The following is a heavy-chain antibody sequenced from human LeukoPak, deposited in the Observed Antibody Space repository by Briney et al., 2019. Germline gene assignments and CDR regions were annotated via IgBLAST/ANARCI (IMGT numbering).Heavy chain of an antibody. J-gene: IGHJ4*02. Sequence: SQTLSLTCAISGDSLSINSAAWKWVRQSPSRGLEWLGWAYYRSKCYNDYAVSVKSRITITPDTSKNQFSLQLNTVTPEDTAVYYCARGEGYGSGDPFFDYWGQGTLVTVSS. CDR2: AYYRSKCYN. D-gene: IGHD3-10*01. CDR1: GDSLSINSAA. CDR3: ARGEGYGSGDPFFDY. V-gene: IGHV6-1*01.